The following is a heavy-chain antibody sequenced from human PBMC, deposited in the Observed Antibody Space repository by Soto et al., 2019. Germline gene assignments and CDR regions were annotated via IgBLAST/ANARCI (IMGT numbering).Heavy chain of an antibody. V-gene: IGHV1-18*01. CDR1: GHTFSSIG. J-gene: IGHJ4*02. CDR3: ARDLDASGSYYTDY. CDR2: ISPHKGDT. D-gene: IGHD3-10*01. Sequence: GASVKVSCKTSGHTFSSIGISWVRQAPGQGLEWMGWISPHKGDTYYAQRLQGRLTMTTDTSTSTAYMELRNLRSDDTAVYFCARDLDASGSYYTDYWGQGTLVTVSS.